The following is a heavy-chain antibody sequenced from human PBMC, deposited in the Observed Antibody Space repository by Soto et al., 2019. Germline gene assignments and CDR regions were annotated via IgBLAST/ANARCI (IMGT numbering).Heavy chain of an antibody. J-gene: IGHJ4*02. Sequence: SLRLSCAASGFTFSSHCMHWVRQAPGTGLEWVAVISYDGSNKYYADSVKGRFTISRDNSKNTLYLQMNSLRAEDTAVYYCAKDAGYCSSTSCYPYFDYWGQGTLVTVSS. CDR3: AKDAGYCSSTSCYPYFDY. D-gene: IGHD2-2*01. CDR1: GFTFSSHC. V-gene: IGHV3-30*18. CDR2: ISYDGSNK.